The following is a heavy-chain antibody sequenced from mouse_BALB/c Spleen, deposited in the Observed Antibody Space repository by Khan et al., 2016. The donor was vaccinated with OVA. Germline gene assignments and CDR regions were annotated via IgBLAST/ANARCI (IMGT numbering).Heavy chain of an antibody. D-gene: IGHD2-4*01. CDR2: ISSTGST. CDR1: GYSITNDYA. J-gene: IGHJ4*01. CDR3: ARSLYYNYGYALDY. Sequence: EVQLVETGPGLVKPSQSLSLTCTVTGYSITNDYAWNWIRQFPGNKLEWMGYISSTGSTSYNPSLKSRISITRDTSKNQFFLQLRSVTSEDTATYYCARSLYYNYGYALDYWGQGTSVTVSS. V-gene: IGHV3-2*02.